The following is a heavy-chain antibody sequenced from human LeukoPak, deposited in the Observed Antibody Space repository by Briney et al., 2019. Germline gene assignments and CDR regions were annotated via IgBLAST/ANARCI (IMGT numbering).Heavy chain of an antibody. J-gene: IGHJ3*02. D-gene: IGHD3-22*01. CDR3: ARDHYYDSSGYWDRAFDI. V-gene: IGHV1-2*02. CDR2: INPNSGGT. Sequence: ASVKVSCKASGYTFTGYYMHWVRQAPGQGLEWMGWINPNSGGTNYAQKFQGRVTMTRDTSISTAYMELSRLRSDDTAVYYCARDHYYDSSGYWDRAFDIWGQGTMVTVSS. CDR1: GYTFTGYY.